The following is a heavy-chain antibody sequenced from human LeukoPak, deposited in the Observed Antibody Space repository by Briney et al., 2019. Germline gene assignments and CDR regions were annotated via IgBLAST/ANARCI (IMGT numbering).Heavy chain of an antibody. CDR3: AKVAGYSYVGVYYFDY. Sequence: GGSLRLSCVASGFTLRSHVMNWVRQTPGKGMEWVSSISGSGDSTFYADSVKGRFSISRDNSKNTLYLQVNGLRTEDTAVYYCAKVAGYSYVGVYYFDYWGQGTLVTVSS. D-gene: IGHD5-18*01. J-gene: IGHJ4*02. CDR1: GFTLRSHV. V-gene: IGHV3-23*01. CDR2: ISGSGDST.